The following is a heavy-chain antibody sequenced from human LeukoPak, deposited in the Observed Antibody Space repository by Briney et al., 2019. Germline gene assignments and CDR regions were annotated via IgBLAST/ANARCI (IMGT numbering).Heavy chain of an antibody. CDR3: TRWDRVDIAATNDDY. CDR2: INVYNGNT. J-gene: IGHJ4*02. V-gene: IGHV1-18*04. Sequence: GASVKVSCKTSVYTFTTYTINWVRQAPGQGLEWMGWINVYNGNTNNAQKFQGRVTMTTDTFTSTAYMELTSLRSDDTAVYYCTRWDRVDIAATNDDYWGQGTLVTVSS. CDR1: VYTFTTYT. D-gene: IGHD5-12*01.